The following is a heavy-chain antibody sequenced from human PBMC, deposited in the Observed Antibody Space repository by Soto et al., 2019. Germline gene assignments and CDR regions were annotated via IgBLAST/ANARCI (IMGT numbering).Heavy chain of an antibody. J-gene: IGHJ5*02. Sequence: QLQLQESGSGLVKPSQTLSLTCAVSGGSISSGGYSWSWIRQPPGKGLEWIGYIYHSGSTYYNPSLKSRVTVSVDRSKNQFSLKLSSVTVADTAVYYCARGEYYYDSSGYRINWFDPWGQGTLVTVSS. CDR2: IYHSGST. V-gene: IGHV4-30-2*01. CDR1: GGSISSGGYS. CDR3: ARGEYYYDSSGYRINWFDP. D-gene: IGHD3-22*01.